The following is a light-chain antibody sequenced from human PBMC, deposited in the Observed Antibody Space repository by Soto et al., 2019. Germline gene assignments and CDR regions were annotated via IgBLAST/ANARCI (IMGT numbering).Light chain of an antibody. Sequence: DIQMTQSPSSVSASVGDRVTISCRASEDINSRLAWYQQKPGKAPKSLIYAASSLHSGVPSKFSGSGSGTDFTLTISRLEPEDFAVYYCQQYGSSLITFGQGTRLEIK. V-gene: IGKV1D-16*01. CDR3: QQYGSSLIT. J-gene: IGKJ5*01. CDR1: EDINSR. CDR2: AAS.